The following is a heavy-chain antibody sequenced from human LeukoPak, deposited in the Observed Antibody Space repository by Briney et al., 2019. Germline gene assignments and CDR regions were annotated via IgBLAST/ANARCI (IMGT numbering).Heavy chain of an antibody. V-gene: IGHV4-34*01. D-gene: IGHD4-23*01. Sequence: SETLSLTCAVYGGSFSGYYWSWIRQPPGKGLEWIGEINHSGSTNYNPSLKSRVTRSVDTSKNQFSLKLSSVTAADTAVYYGARVTHAFDIWGQGTMVTVSS. CDR2: INHSGST. J-gene: IGHJ3*02. CDR1: GGSFSGYY. CDR3: ARVTHAFDI.